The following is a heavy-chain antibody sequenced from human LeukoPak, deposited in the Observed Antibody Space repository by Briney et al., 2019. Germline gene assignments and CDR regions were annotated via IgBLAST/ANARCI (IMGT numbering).Heavy chain of an antibody. CDR3: ARGVLGYGDSPDFDY. CDR1: GFTFSSYG. Sequence: GGSLRLSCAASGFTFSSYGMHWVRQAPGKGLEWVAVIWYDGSNKYYADSVKGRFTISRDNSKNTLYLQMNSLRAEDTAVYYCARGVLGYGDSPDFDYWGQGTLVTVSS. CDR2: IWYDGSNK. V-gene: IGHV3-33*01. J-gene: IGHJ4*02. D-gene: IGHD4-17*01.